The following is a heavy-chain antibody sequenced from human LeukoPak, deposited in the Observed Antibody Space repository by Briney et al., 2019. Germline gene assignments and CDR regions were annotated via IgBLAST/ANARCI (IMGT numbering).Heavy chain of an antibody. CDR1: GGSISSYY. D-gene: IGHD2-2*01. CDR2: IYTSGST. J-gene: IGHJ3*02. CDR3: ARERDPIVVVPAARGDAFDI. V-gene: IGHV4-4*07. Sequence: ASETLSLTCTVSGGSISSYYWSWIRQPAGKGLEWIGRIYTSGSTNYNPSLKSRVTMSVDTSKNQFSLKLSSVTAADTAVYYCARERDPIVVVPAARGDAFDIWGQGTMVTVSS.